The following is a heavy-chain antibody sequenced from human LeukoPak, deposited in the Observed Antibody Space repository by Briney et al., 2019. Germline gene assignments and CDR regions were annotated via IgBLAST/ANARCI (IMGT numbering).Heavy chain of an antibody. D-gene: IGHD4-17*01. CDR3: ARDLVTVTKGFDI. Sequence: SETLSLTCAVSGDSFISHYWTWIRHSPGPGREWIGYISHIGRTNYNPSLKSRVTISIDTSKNQFSLKLRSVTAADTAVYYCARDLVTVTKGFDIWGQGTMVSVSS. CDR1: GDSFISHY. V-gene: IGHV4-59*11. CDR2: ISHIGRT. J-gene: IGHJ3*02.